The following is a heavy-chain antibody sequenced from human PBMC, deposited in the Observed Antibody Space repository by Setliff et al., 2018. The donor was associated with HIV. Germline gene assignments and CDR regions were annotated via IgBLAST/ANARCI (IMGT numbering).Heavy chain of an antibody. CDR3: TRHAGRAYQLPHTYYYYRDV. CDR1: VGSFSGHY. Sequence: KPSETLSLTCAVYVGSFSGHYWIWIRQPPGKVLEWIGETNPRGSTKSNPSRKSRATISLDTSKNQFSLKLSSVTAADTAVYYCTRHAGRAYQLPHTYYYYRDVWGKGATCTVSS. J-gene: IGHJ6*03. CDR2: TNPRGST. V-gene: IGHV4-34*01. D-gene: IGHD2-2*01.